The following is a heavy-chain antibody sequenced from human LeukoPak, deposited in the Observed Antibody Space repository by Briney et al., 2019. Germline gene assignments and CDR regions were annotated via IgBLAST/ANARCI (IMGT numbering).Heavy chain of an antibody. CDR3: ARDKNDYGGNPLGY. CDR2: ISYDGSNK. Sequence: PGGSLRLPCAASGFTFSSYAMHWVRQAPGKGLEWVAVISYDGSNKYYADSVKGRFTISRDNSKNTLYLQMNSLRAEDTAVYYCARDKNDYGGNPLGYWGQGTLVTVSS. J-gene: IGHJ4*02. V-gene: IGHV3-30-3*01. D-gene: IGHD4-17*01. CDR1: GFTFSSYA.